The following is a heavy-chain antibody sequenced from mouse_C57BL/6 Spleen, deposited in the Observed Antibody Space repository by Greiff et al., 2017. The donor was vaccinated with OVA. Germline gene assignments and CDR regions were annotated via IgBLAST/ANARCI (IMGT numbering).Heavy chain of an antibody. CDR1: GFSLTSYG. D-gene: IGHD2-5*01. Sequence: VKLVESGPGLVQPSQSLSITCTVSGFSLTSYGVHWVRQPPGKGLEWLGVIWSGGSTDYNAAFISRLSISKDNSKSQVFFKMNSLQADDTAIYYCAKKGYSNYGDAMDYWGQGTSVTVSS. V-gene: IGHV2-4*01. CDR3: AKKGYSNYGDAMDY. CDR2: IWSGGST. J-gene: IGHJ4*01.